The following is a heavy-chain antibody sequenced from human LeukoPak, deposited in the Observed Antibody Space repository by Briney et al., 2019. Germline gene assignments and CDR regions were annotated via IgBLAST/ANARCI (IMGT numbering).Heavy chain of an antibody. J-gene: IGHJ4*02. V-gene: IGHV3-30*04. CDR3: AKPYGDYPTYFDY. D-gene: IGHD4-17*01. CDR1: GFTFSSYA. Sequence: GRSLRLSCAASGFTFSSYAMHWVRQAPGKGLEWVAVISYDGSNKYYADSVKGRFTIPRDNSKNTLYLQMNSLRAEDTAVYYCAKPYGDYPTYFDYWGQGTLVTVSS. CDR2: ISYDGSNK.